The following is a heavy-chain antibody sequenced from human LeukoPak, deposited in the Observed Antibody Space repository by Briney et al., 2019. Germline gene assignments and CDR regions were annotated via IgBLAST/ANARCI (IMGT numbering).Heavy chain of an antibody. D-gene: IGHD3-22*01. V-gene: IGHV3-7*01. CDR2: IQQDRRAK. J-gene: IGHJ4*02. CDR1: RFTFSTSW. CDR3: ARFSLYDNSGYYSWLFDF. Sequence: GGSLRLSCAASRFTFSTSWMSWVRQAPGKGLEGVANIQQDRRAKYYVYSVKGRFTISRDNDKNSLYLQMNSLRAEDTAVYYCARFSLYDNSGYYSWLFDFWGQGTLVTVSS.